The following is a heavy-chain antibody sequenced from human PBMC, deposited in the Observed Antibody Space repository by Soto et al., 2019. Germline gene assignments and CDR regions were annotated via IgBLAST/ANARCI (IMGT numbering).Heavy chain of an antibody. D-gene: IGHD3-3*01. CDR1: GFTFSSYC. CDR2: IWYDGINK. Sequence: PGGSLRLSCAASGFTFSSYCIHWVRQAPCKGLEWVAVIWYDGINKYYADSVKGRFTISRDNSKNTLYLQMNGLRDEDTAVYYCRRDRAGGDFWRGYKIINYFDYFGQGTLVTVSS. CDR3: RRDRAGGDFWRGYKIINYFDY. V-gene: IGHV3-33*01. J-gene: IGHJ4*02.